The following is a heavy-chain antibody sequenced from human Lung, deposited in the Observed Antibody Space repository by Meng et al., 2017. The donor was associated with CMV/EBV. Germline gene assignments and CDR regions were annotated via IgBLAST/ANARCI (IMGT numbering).Heavy chain of an antibody. Sequence: EVPVVGSGGGLVQPGGSLRLSCEASGFIVSTKYMNWVRQAPGKGLEWVSVIYSGGSTYYTDSVKGRFTISRDNSKNTLYLQMNSLRTEDTAVYYCARGEVPAIIDYWGQGILVTVSS. CDR2: IYSGGST. CDR1: GFIVSTKY. D-gene: IGHD2-2*01. J-gene: IGHJ4*02. CDR3: ARGEVPAIIDY. V-gene: IGHV3-66*01.